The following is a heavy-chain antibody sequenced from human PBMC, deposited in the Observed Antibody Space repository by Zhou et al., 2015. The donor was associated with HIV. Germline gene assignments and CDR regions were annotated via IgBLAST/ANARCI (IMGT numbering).Heavy chain of an antibody. D-gene: IGHD6-13*01. CDR1: GYTFTTYD. J-gene: IGHJ4*02. Sequence: QVQLVQSGAELKKPGASVKVSCKASGYTFTTYDINWMRQAPGQGLEWMGGIIPIFGTANYAQKFQGRVTITADKSTSTAYMELSSLRSEDTAVYYCAREPDLTGYSSSWYGGFDYWGQGTLVTVSS. CDR3: AREPDLTGYSSSWYGGFDY. CDR2: IIPIFGTA. V-gene: IGHV1-69*06.